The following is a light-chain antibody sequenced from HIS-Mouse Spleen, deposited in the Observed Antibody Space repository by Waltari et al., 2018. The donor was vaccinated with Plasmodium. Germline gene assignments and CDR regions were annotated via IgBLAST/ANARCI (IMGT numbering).Light chain of an antibody. V-gene: IGLV2-23*01. Sequence: QSALTQPASVSGSPGQSITISCTGTSSDVGRYNLVSWYQQHPGKAPKLMIYEASKRPSVVSNRFSGSKSCNTASLTISGLQAEVEADYYCCSYAGSSTYVFGTGTKVTVL. CDR1: SSDVGRYNL. CDR2: EAS. CDR3: CSYAGSSTYV. J-gene: IGLJ1*01.